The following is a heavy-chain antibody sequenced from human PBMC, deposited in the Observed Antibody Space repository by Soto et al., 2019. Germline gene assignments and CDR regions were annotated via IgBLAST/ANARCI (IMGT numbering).Heavy chain of an antibody. V-gene: IGHV4-31*03. Sequence: SETLSLTCTASGGSISSGGYYWSWIRQHPGRGLEWIGYIYYSGSTYYNPSLKSRVTISVDTSKNQFSLKLSSVTAADTAVYYCARDRGYYGSGSYYYYYYGMDVWGQGTTVTVSS. CDR1: GGSISSGGYY. D-gene: IGHD3-10*01. J-gene: IGHJ6*02. CDR2: IYYSGST. CDR3: ARDRGYYGSGSYYYYYYGMDV.